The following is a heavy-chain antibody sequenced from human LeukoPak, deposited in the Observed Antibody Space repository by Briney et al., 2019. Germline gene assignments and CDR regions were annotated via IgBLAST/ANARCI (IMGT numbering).Heavy chain of an antibody. CDR2: IYSGGTT. V-gene: IGHV3-53*01. CDR1: GFTVRNNY. Sequence: PGGSLRLSCKASGFTVRNNYMNWVRQAPGKGLEWVALIYSGGTTNYADSVKGRFTISRDNSKNTLYLQMTNVRVEDTAVYYCARDPPGIAASVSGGWGQGTLVTVSS. J-gene: IGHJ4*02. CDR3: ARDPPGIAASVSGG. D-gene: IGHD6-13*01.